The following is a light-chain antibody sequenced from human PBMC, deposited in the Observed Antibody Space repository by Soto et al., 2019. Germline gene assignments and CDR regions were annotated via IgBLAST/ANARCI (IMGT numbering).Light chain of an antibody. V-gene: IGLV1-51*01. CDR3: VTSHSSLSPVV. CDR2: DND. Sequence: QSVLTQPLSVSAAPGQKVCISCSGSSYNIGNNYVSWYQHLPGTAPRLLIYDNDKRPAGIPDRFSGSKSGTSATLGITGLQTGDEADDYCVTSHSSLSPVVFGGGTQLTVL. J-gene: IGLJ2*01. CDR1: SYNIGNNY.